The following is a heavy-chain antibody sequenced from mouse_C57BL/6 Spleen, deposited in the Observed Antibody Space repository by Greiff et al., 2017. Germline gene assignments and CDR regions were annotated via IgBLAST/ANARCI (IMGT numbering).Heavy chain of an antibody. J-gene: IGHJ3*01. V-gene: IGHV1-4*01. CDR1: GYTFTSYT. CDR3: ARSGSSYPFAY. D-gene: IGHD1-1*01. Sequence: QVQLQQSGAELARPGASVKMSCKASGYTFTSYTMHWVKQRPGQGLEWIGYINPSSGYTKYNQKFKGKSTLTVDKSSSTAYMQLSSLTSEDSAVYYCARSGSSYPFAYWGQGTLVTVSA. CDR2: INPSSGYT.